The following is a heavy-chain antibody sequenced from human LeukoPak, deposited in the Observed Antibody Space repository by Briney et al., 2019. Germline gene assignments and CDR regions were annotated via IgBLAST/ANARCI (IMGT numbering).Heavy chain of an antibody. V-gene: IGHV4-59*08. J-gene: IGHJ4*02. CDR3: ARRKAKTPNYFDY. CDR2: IYYSGGT. CDR1: GDSISNYY. Sequence: PSETLSLTCSVSGDSISNYYWTWIRQPPGKGLEWIGDIYYSGGTNYNPSLKSRVTISLDTSKNQFSLKLTSVTAADTAMYYCARRKAKTPNYFDYWGQGALVTVSS.